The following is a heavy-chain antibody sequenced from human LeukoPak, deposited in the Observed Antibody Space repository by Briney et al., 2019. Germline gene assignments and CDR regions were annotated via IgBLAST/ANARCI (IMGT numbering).Heavy chain of an antibody. CDR2: IYHSGST. V-gene: IGHV4-39*07. CDR1: GGSISSSSYY. J-gene: IGHJ4*02. D-gene: IGHD3-10*01. CDR3: ARDSRTYYYGSGGPFDY. Sequence: PSETLSLTCTVSGGSISSSSYYWGWIRQPPGKGLEWIGSIYHSGSTYYNPSLKSRVTISVDTSKNQFSLKLSSVTAADTAVYYCARDSRTYYYGSGGPFDYWGQGTLVTVSS.